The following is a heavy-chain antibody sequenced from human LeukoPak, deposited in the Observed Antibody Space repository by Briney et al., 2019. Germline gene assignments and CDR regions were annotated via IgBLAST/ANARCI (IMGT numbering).Heavy chain of an antibody. CDR1: GFTFSSYG. Sequence: HPGGSLRLSCAASGFTFSSYGMHWVRQAPGKGLEWVAFIRYDGSNKYYADSVKGRFTSSRDKSKNTLYLQMNSLRAEDTAVYYCAKDLERYCSGGSCYSLDYWGQGTLVTVSS. V-gene: IGHV3-30*02. D-gene: IGHD2-15*01. CDR3: AKDLERYCSGGSCYSLDY. CDR2: IRYDGSNK. J-gene: IGHJ4*02.